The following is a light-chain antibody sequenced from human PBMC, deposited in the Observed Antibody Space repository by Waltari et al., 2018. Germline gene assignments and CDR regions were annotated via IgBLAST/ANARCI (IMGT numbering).Light chain of an antibody. CDR1: SSNYEASS. CDR3: AAWDDSLSAYV. V-gene: IGLV1-47*01. Sequence: QSVLTQPPSASATPGQRVTISCSGRSSNYEASSVYWYKPFPGTAPKLLMYRNHQRPSGVPDRFSGPKSGTSASLAISGLRSEDEADYYCAAWDDSLSAYVFGTGTTVTVL. J-gene: IGLJ1*01. CDR2: RNH.